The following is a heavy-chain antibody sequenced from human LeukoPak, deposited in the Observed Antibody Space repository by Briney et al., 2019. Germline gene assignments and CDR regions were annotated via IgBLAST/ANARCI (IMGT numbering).Heavy chain of an antibody. V-gene: IGHV4-59*01. CDR1: GGSISSYY. D-gene: IGHD6-25*01. J-gene: IGHJ4*02. CDR2: IYYSGST. CDR3: ARAAAFDY. Sequence: PSETLSLTCTVSGGSISSYYWSWIRQPPGKGLEWIGYIYYSGSTNYNPSLKSRVTISVDTSKNQFSLKLSSVTAEDTAVYYCARAAAFDYWGQGTLVTVSS.